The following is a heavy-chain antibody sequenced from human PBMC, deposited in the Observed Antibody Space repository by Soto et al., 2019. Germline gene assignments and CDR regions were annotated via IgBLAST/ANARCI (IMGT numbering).Heavy chain of an antibody. V-gene: IGHV1-2*02. CDR3: ARAYSSSSVAYFDY. CDR1: GYTFTGYY. J-gene: IGHJ4*02. Sequence: ASLKVSCKASGYTFTGYYMHWVRQAPGQGLEWMGWINPNSGGTNYAQKFQGRVTMTRDTSISTAYMELSRLRFDDTAVYYCARAYSSSSVAYFDYWGQGTLVTVSS. CDR2: INPNSGGT. D-gene: IGHD6-6*01.